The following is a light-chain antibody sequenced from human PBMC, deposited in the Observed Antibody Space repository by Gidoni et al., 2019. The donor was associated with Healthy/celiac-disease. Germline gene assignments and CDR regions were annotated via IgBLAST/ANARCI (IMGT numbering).Light chain of an antibody. CDR2: DAS. CDR1: QSVSSY. J-gene: IGKJ4*01. Sequence: EIVLTQAPATLSLSPGERATLSCRASQSVSSYLAWYQQKPGQAPRLLIYDASNRATGIPARFSGSGSGTDFTLTISSLEPEDFAVYYCQQRSNGACFXGXTKVEIK. CDR3: QQRSNGAC. V-gene: IGKV3-11*01.